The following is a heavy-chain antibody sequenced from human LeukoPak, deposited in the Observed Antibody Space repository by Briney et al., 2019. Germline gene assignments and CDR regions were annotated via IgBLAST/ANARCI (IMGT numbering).Heavy chain of an antibody. D-gene: IGHD3-22*01. CDR2: INAGNGNT. V-gene: IGHV1-3*01. CDR3: ARDLRYYYDSSSPDY. J-gene: IGHJ4*02. CDR1: GYTFTSYP. Sequence: ASVKVSCKASGYTFTSYPLHWERQAPGPRLEWMGWINAGNGNTKYSRKFQGRVAITRDTSANTAYMELSSLRSEDTAVYYCARDLRYYYDSSSPDYWGQGTLVTVSS.